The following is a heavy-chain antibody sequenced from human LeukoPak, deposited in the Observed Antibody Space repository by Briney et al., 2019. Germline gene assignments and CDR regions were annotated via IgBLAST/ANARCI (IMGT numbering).Heavy chain of an antibody. CDR1: GFTFNTHW. J-gene: IGHJ4*02. D-gene: IGHD2-15*01. CDR3: ARDESGGYYVY. V-gene: IGHV3-7*01. CDR2: ITQDGSMK. Sequence: GGSLRLSCEASGFTFNTHWMSWVGQAQGRGLEWLANITQDGSMKQYADSARGRFIISRDNAKNSVYLQLSRLKAEDSAVYFCARDESGGYYVYWGQGTLDSVCS.